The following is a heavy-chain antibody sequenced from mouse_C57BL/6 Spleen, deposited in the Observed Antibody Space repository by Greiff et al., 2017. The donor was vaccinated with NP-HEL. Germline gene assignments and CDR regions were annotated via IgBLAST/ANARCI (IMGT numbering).Heavy chain of an antibody. CDR2: ISDGGSYT. D-gene: IGHD2-4*01. J-gene: IGHJ4*01. V-gene: IGHV5-4*01. CDR1: GFTFSSYA. CDR3: AREGDYDGDYYAMDY. Sequence: EVKLMESGGGLVKPGGSLKLSCAASGFTFSSYAMSWVRQTPEKRLEWVATISDGGSYTYYPDNVKGRFTISRDNAKNNLYLQMSHLKSEDTAMYYCAREGDYDGDYYAMDYWGQGTSVTVSS.